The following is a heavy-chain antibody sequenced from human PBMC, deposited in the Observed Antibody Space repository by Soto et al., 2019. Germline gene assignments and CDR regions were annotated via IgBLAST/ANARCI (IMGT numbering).Heavy chain of an antibody. J-gene: IGHJ6*02. CDR3: ARDLQTSIAAAGGGVGPLDAPYYYYYGMAV. D-gene: IGHD6-13*01. CDR2: IYYSGST. V-gene: IGHV4-30-4*01. Sequence: SETLSLTCTVSGGSISSGDYYWSWIRQPPGKGLEWIGYIYYSGSTYYNPSLKSRVTISVDTSKNQFSLKLSSVTAADTAVYYCARDLQTSIAAAGGGVGPLDAPYYYYYGMAVWGQGTTVTVSS. CDR1: GGSISSGDYY.